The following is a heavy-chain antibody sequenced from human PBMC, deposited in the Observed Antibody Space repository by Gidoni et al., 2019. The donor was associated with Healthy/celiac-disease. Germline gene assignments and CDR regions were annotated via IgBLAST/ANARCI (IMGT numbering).Heavy chain of an antibody. V-gene: IGHV3-23*01. D-gene: IGHD6-13*01. CDR2: ISGSGGRT. J-gene: IGHJ4*02. CDR3: AYNSRDGIAAAGNFDY. Sequence: ELQLLESGGGLVQPGASLRLSCSASGFTFSSYAMSWVRQAPGKGLEWVSAISGSGGRTNYADSVKGRFTIARDNSKNTLYLQMNRLRAEDTAVYYCAYNSRDGIAAAGNFDYWGQGTLVTVSS. CDR1: GFTFSSYA.